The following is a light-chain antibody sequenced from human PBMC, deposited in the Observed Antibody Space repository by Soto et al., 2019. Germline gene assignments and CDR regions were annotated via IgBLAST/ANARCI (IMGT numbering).Light chain of an antibody. CDR1: SSDVGLYDY. Sequence: QSVLTQPASVSGSPGQSITISGTGTSSDVGLYDYVSWYQQHPGKAPQLMIYAVSNRPSGVSNRFSASKSGNTASLFISGLQAEYEADYYFSSYTSDSAYVFGSGTNVTVL. CDR2: AVS. CDR3: SSYTSDSAYV. V-gene: IGLV2-14*01. J-gene: IGLJ1*01.